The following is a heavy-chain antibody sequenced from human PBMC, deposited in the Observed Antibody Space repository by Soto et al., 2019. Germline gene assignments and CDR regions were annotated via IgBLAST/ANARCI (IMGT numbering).Heavy chain of an antibody. J-gene: IGHJ6*02. D-gene: IGHD4-4*01. CDR2: IYPGDSDT. CDR3: TRLRGVTLRNNYYGLDV. CDR1: GYRITNYW. Sequence: PGESLKISCKGSGYRITNYWIGWVRQMPGKGLEWMGIIYPGDSDTRYSPSFQGQVTISADKSISTAYLQWSSLKASDTAIYYFTRLRGVTLRNNYYGLDVWGQGTTVTVSS. V-gene: IGHV5-51*01.